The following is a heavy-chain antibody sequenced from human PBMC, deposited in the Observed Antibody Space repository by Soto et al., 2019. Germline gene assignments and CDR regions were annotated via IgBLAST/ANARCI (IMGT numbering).Heavy chain of an antibody. J-gene: IGHJ4*02. CDR3: ARAHYYDDGRGYTYYDV. D-gene: IGHD3-22*01. CDR2: INHDGRDT. V-gene: IGHV3-74*01. Sequence: GGSLRLSCAASGFTFSTYWMHWVRQAPGKGLVWVSRINHDGRDTSYADSVTGRFTISRDNAKNTLHLQMNSLRAEDTAIYYCARAHYYDDGRGYTYYDVWGQGALVTV. CDR1: GFTFSTYW.